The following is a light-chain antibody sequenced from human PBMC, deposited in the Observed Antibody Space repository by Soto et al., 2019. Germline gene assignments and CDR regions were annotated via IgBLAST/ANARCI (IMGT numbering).Light chain of an antibody. CDR1: HNILYSSENKNY. J-gene: IGKJ1*01. CDR3: QQYYISPPT. CDR2: WAS. V-gene: IGKV4-1*01. Sequence: DILRSQTPDSLSASLGERATINCKSSHNILYSSENKNYLSWCQQRPGQPPKLLFYWASTRESGVPDRFSGSGSGTHFTLTITSLQAEDVAVYYCQQYYISPPTFGQGTKVDI.